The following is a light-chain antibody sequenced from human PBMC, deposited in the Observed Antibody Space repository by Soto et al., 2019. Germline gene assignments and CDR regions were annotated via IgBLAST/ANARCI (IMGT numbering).Light chain of an antibody. J-gene: IGKJ4*01. CDR2: DAS. V-gene: IGKV3-11*01. CDR3: QPRNYWLLT. Sequence: EIVLTQSPATLSLSPGERATLSCRASQSVSSYLAWYQQNPGQAPRLLIYDASNRATGIPARFSGSGSGTDFTLTISRLEPDDLAVYYRQPRNYWLLTFGGGTKVEIK. CDR1: QSVSSY.